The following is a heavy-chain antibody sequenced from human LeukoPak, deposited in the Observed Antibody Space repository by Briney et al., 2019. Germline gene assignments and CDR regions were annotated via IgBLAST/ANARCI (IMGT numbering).Heavy chain of an antibody. CDR1: GSTFSSYS. D-gene: IGHD5-12*01. Sequence: PGGSLRLSCAASGSTFSSYSRNWVRQAPGKGLEWVSSISSSSSYIYYADSVKGRFTISRDNAKNSLYLQMNSLRAEDTAVYYCARDPVDIVATIDGDYWGQGTLVTVSS. V-gene: IGHV3-21*01. CDR2: ISSSSSYI. J-gene: IGHJ4*02. CDR3: ARDPVDIVATIDGDY.